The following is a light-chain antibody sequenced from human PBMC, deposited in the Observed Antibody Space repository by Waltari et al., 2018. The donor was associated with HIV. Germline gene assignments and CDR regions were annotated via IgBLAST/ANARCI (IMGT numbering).Light chain of an antibody. CDR3: SSYAGSNNLV. Sequence: QSALTQPPSASGSPGQSVTISCTGTSSDVGGYNYVSWYQQHPGKAPTLMIYEVIKRPSGVPDRFSGSKSGNTASRTVSGLQAEDEADYYCSSYAGSNNLVFGGGTKLTVL. J-gene: IGLJ2*01. V-gene: IGLV2-8*01. CDR1: SSDVGGYNY. CDR2: EVI.